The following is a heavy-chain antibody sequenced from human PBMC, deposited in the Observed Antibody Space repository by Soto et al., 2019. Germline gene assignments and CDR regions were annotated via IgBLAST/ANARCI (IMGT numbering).Heavy chain of an antibody. CDR1: GFTFSKFG. V-gene: IGHV3-30*18. D-gene: IGHD1-26*01. CDR2: TSYDGSHK. J-gene: IGHJ4*02. Sequence: GGSLRLSCAASGFTFSKFGMHWVRQAPGKGLECVAFTSYDGSHKYYAASVKGRFTVSRDNSRDILYLQMSSLRVDDTALYYCAKGASVGNFYIDSWGQGTLVTVSS. CDR3: AKGASVGNFYIDS.